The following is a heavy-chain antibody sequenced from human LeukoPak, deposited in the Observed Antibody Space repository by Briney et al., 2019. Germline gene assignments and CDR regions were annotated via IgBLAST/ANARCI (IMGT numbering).Heavy chain of an antibody. D-gene: IGHD6-19*01. J-gene: IGHJ4*02. CDR1: GFTFSSYA. Sequence: GGSLRLSCAASGFTFSSYAMSWVRQAPGKGREWVSAISGSGGSTYYAESVKGPFTISRDNSKNPLYLQMNALRAEDTAVYYCAKDPNSSGWYLYYFNYWGQGTLVTVSS. CDR2: ISGSGGST. CDR3: AKDPNSSGWYLYYFNY. V-gene: IGHV3-23*01.